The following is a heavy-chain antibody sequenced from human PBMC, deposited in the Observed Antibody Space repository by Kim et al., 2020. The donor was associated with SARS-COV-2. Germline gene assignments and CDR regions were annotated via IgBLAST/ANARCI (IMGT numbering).Heavy chain of an antibody. CDR2: ILFDGTIE. CDR1: GFPLDGYA. Sequence: GGSLRLSCAASGFPLDGYAMHWVRQAPGKGLEWVALILFDGTIESYRESVKGRFTISRDTSKNILYLQLDSLRVEETAMYYCARVPGHHSTASAIKTLAFAFWGQGSMVSVSS. J-gene: IGHJ3*01. V-gene: IGHV3-30-3*01. D-gene: IGHD2-8*02. CDR3: ARVPGHHSTASAIKTLAFAF.